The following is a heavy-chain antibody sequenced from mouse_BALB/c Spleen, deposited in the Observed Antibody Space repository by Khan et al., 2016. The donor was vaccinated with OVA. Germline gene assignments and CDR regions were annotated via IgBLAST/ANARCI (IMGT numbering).Heavy chain of an antibody. V-gene: IGHV3-8*02. CDR3: ARSTYRYAFVY. J-gene: IGHJ3*01. Sequence: EVQLQESGPSLVKPSQTLSLTCSVSGDSITSGYWNWIRKFPGNKLEYMGYIIYTGYTYYNPSLKSRISITRHTSKNQYYLHLNSVTDEDTATYYCARSTYRYAFVYWGQGTLVTVSA. CDR2: IIYTGYT. D-gene: IGHD2-14*01. CDR1: GDSITSGY.